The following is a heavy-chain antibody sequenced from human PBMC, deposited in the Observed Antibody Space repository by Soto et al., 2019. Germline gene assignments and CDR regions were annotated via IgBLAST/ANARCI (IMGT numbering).Heavy chain of an antibody. CDR2: INSDGSST. CDR1: GFTFSSYW. V-gene: IGHV3-74*01. Sequence: PGGSLRLSCAASGFTFSSYWMHWVRQAPGKGLVWVSRINSDGSSTSYADSVKGRFTISRDNAKNTLYLQMNSLRAEDTAVYYCARDPVRRGELSLGDYWGQGTLVTVSS. D-gene: IGHD3-16*02. CDR3: ARDPVRRGELSLGDY. J-gene: IGHJ4*02.